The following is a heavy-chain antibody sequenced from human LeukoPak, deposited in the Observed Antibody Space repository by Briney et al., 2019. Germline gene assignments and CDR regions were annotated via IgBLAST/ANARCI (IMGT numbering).Heavy chain of an antibody. V-gene: IGHV3-23*01. CDR1: GFTFSSYA. CDR2: ISSSGGST. CDR3: AKGYCSGGSCYSGLFDY. Sequence: GGSLRLSCAASGFTFSSYAMSWVRQAPGKGLEWVSAISSSGGSTYYADSVKGRFTISRDNSKNTLYLQMNSLRAEDTAVYYCAKGYCSGGSCYSGLFDYWGQGTLVTVSS. J-gene: IGHJ4*02. D-gene: IGHD2-15*01.